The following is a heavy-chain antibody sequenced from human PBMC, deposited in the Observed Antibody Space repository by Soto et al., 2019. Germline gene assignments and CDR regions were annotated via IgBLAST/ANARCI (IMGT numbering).Heavy chain of an antibody. J-gene: IGHJ4*02. CDR2: ISACTGNT. CDR1: GYTFSSSD. CDR3: ALGGPISGSYWGGDY. Sequence: QVQLVQSGAEVKKPGASAKVSCKASGYTFSSSDISWVRQAPGQGLEWMGWISACTGNTNYAQRLQGRLTMTTDTSTNTAYMELRSLRSDDTAVYYCALGGPISGSYWGGDYWGQGTLVTVSS. D-gene: IGHD1-26*01. V-gene: IGHV1-18*01.